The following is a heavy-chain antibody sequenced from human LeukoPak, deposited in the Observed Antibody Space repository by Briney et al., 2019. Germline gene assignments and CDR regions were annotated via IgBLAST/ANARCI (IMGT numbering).Heavy chain of an antibody. Sequence: SETLSLTCTVSGDSISSHYWSWIRKPPGKGLEWNGCIYCSGSSSYNPSLKSRVTISVDTYNTQFSLKLTSVTAADTAVYFCARERLIAGATVFDYWGQGTLVTVSS. CDR2: IYCSGSS. CDR1: GDSISSHY. D-gene: IGHD1-26*01. J-gene: IGHJ4*02. CDR3: ARERLIAGATVFDY. V-gene: IGHV4-59*11.